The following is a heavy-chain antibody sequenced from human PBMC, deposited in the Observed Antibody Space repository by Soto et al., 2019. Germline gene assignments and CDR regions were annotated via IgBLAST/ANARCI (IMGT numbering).Heavy chain of an antibody. J-gene: IGHJ5*02. D-gene: IGHD3-22*01. CDR1: GVSISRYY. Sequence: SQTLSLTCTVSGVSISRYYWSLVRQPPGKGLEWIGYIYYSGSTNYNPSLKSRVTISVDTSKNQFSLKLSSVTAADTAVYYCARGGKYYYDSSGYSWGQGTLVTVSS. CDR2: IYYSGST. V-gene: IGHV4-59*01. CDR3: ARGGKYYYDSSGYS.